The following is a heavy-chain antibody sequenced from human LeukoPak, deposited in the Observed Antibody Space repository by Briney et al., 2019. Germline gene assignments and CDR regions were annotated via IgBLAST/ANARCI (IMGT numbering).Heavy chain of an antibody. CDR2: ISSSSSYI. J-gene: IGHJ6*03. Sequence: GGSLRLSCAASGFTFSSYSMNWVRQAPGKGLEWVSSISSSSSYIYYADSVKGRFTISRDNAKNSLYLQMNSLRAEDTAVYYCARGVVVPAAITPPLVHYYYMDVWGKGTTDTVSS. CDR1: GFTFSSYS. CDR3: ARGVVVPAAITPPLVHYYYMDV. D-gene: IGHD2-2*02. V-gene: IGHV3-21*01.